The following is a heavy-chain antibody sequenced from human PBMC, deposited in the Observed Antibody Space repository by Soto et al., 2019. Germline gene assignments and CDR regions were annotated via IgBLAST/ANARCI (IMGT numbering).Heavy chain of an antibody. D-gene: IGHD2-2*01. V-gene: IGHV4-4*02. CDR1: GGSISSNKW. CDR2: IYHSGST. CDR3: ARDDHIVVVPTSLGAMDV. Sequence: SSETLSLTCAVYGGSISSNKWWSWVRQPPGKGLEWIGEIYHSGSTNYNPSLKSRVTISLDKSKNQFSLKLTSVTAADSAVYYCARDDHIVVVPTSLGAMDVWGQGTTVTVSS. J-gene: IGHJ6*02.